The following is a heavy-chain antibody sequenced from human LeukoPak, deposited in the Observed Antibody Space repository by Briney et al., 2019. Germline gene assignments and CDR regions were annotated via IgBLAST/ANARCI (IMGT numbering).Heavy chain of an antibody. CDR3: AKHIYGVVSIQQ. Sequence: GGSLRLSCAASGFTFRDAWMTWVRQAPGKGLEWVGRIRSKTDGGTTDYAVSVQGRFTISRDDSKNTLYLQMSSLKTEDTAVYYCAKHIYGVVSIQQWGQGALVTVSS. J-gene: IGHJ1*01. CDR1: GFTFRDAW. CDR2: IRSKTDGGTT. D-gene: IGHD3-3*01. V-gene: IGHV3-15*01.